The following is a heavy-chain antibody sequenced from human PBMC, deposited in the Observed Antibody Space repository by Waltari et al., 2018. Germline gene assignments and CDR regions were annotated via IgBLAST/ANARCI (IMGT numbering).Heavy chain of an antibody. CDR2: IKSKTDCGTT. Sequence: EVQLVESGGGMVKPGGSLRLSCAASGFTFSSYRMNWVRQAPGKGLEWVGRIKSKTDCGTTDYAAPVKGRFTISRDDSKNTLYLQMNSLKSEDTAVYYCTYVSTDWGQGTLVTVSS. CDR3: TYVSTD. J-gene: IGHJ4*02. CDR1: GFTFSSYR. V-gene: IGHV3-15*01. D-gene: IGHD2-21*02.